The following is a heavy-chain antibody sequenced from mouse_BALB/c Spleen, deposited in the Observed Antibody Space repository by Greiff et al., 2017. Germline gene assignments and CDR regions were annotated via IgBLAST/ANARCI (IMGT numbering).Heavy chain of an antibody. Sequence: VQVVESGPGLVAPSQSLSITCTVSGFSLTGYGVNWVRQPPGKGLEWLGMIWGDGSTDYNSALKSRLSISKDNSKSQVFLKMNSLQTDDTARYYCARESPFITTVVRYAMDYWGQGTSVTVSS. J-gene: IGHJ4*01. D-gene: IGHD1-1*01. CDR3: ARESPFITTVVRYAMDY. CDR1: GFSLTGYG. V-gene: IGHV2-6-7*01. CDR2: IWGDGST.